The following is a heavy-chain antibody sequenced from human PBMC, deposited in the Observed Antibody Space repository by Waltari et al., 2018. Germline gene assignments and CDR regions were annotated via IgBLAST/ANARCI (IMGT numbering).Heavy chain of an antibody. CDR2: IYTSGST. D-gene: IGHD3-3*01. CDR3: AREQTYYDFWSGYLFDY. Sequence: QVQLQESGPGLVKPSETLSLTCTISGGSISSYYWSWIRQPAGKGLEWIGRIYTSGSTNYNPSLKSRVTMSVDTSKNQFSLKLSSVTAADTAVYYCAREQTYYDFWSGYLFDYWGQGTLVTVSS. CDR1: GGSISSYY. V-gene: IGHV4-4*07. J-gene: IGHJ4*02.